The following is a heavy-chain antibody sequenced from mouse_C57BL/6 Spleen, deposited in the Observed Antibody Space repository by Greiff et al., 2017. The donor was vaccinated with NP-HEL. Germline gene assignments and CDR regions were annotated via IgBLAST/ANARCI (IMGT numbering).Heavy chain of an antibody. D-gene: IGHD2-3*01. CDR3: ASGRWSWYFDV. Sequence: VQLQQSGPELVKPGASVKISCKASGYAFSSYWMNWVKQRPGKGLEWIGRITPGDGDTNYNGKFKGKATLTADKSSSTAYMQLSSLTSDDSVVYVCASGRWSWYFDVWGTGTTVTVSS. J-gene: IGHJ1*03. CDR2: ITPGDGDT. V-gene: IGHV1-82*01. CDR1: GYAFSSYW.